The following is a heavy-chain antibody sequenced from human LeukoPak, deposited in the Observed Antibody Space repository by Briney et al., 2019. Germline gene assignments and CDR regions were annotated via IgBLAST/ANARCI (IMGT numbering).Heavy chain of an antibody. CDR2: ISGSGGST. D-gene: IGHD6-13*01. V-gene: IGHV3-23*01. Sequence: PGGSLRLSCAASGFTFSSYAMTWVRQAPGKGLEWVSIISGSGGSTSYADSVKGRFTISRDNSKNTLYLQMNSLRVEDTAVYYCARDMMRGGQLVSYWGQGTLVTVSS. CDR3: ARDMMRGGQLVSY. CDR1: GFTFSSYA. J-gene: IGHJ4*02.